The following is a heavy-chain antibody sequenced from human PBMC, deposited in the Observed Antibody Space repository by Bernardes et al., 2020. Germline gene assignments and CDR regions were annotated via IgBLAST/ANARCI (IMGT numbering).Heavy chain of an antibody. CDR3: ASHYDSSGYTVDAFDS. V-gene: IGHV1-69*04. CDR2: IIPILGIA. J-gene: IGHJ3*02. Sequence: SVKVSCQASGGTFRSYAISWVRQAPGQGLEWMGRIIPILGIANYAQKFQGRVTITADKSTSTAYMELSSLRSEDTAVYYCASHYDSSGYTVDAFDSWGQGTMVTVSS. CDR1: GGTFRSYA. D-gene: IGHD3-22*01.